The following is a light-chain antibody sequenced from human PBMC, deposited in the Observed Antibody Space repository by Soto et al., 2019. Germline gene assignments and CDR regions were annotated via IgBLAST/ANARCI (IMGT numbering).Light chain of an antibody. CDR3: TSFTTSNTFV. V-gene: IGLV2-14*03. Sequence: QSALAQPASVSGSPGQSITISFTGTSNDVGHFNYVSWFQQHPGKAPKLLIFDVSNWPSGVSDRFSGSKSGNTASLTISGLQPEDEADYYCTSFTTSNTFVFGSGTKVTVL. J-gene: IGLJ1*01. CDR2: DVS. CDR1: SNDVGHFNY.